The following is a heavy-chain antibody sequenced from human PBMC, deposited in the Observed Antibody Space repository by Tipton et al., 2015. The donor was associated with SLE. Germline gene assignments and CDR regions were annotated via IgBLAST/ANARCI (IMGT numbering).Heavy chain of an antibody. CDR3: ARMERAYGSLDY. J-gene: IGHJ4*02. D-gene: IGHD3-10*01. CDR1: GGSISSHY. V-gene: IGHV4-59*11. CDR2: IYYSGST. Sequence: TLSLTCTVSGGSISSHYWSWIQQPPGKGLEWIGYIYYSGSTNYNPSLKSRVTISVDTSKNQFSLKLSSVTAADTAVYYCARMERAYGSLDYWGQGTLVTVSS.